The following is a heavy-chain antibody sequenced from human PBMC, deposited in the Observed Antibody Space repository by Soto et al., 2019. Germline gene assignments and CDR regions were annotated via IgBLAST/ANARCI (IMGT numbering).Heavy chain of an antibody. CDR1: GGSISSYY. Sequence: QVQLQESGPGLVKPSETLSLTCTVSGGSISSYYWSWIRQPPGKGLEWIGYIYYSGSTNYNPSLKSRVTISVDTSKNQFSLKLSSVTAADTAVYYCARVPYYYDSSGYRPPLYTWFDPWGQGTLVTVSS. J-gene: IGHJ5*02. D-gene: IGHD3-22*01. CDR2: IYYSGST. CDR3: ARVPYYYDSSGYRPPLYTWFDP. V-gene: IGHV4-59*01.